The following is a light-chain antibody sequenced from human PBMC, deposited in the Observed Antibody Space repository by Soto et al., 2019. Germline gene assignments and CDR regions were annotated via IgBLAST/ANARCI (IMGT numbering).Light chain of an antibody. Sequence: QSVLTQPASVSGSPGQSITISCAGTSSDVGSYNLVSWYQNHPGKAPKLTIYEGSKRPSGVSNRFSGSKSGNTASLTISGLQAADEADYFCFSYAGSSTYVFGTGTKVTVL. V-gene: IGLV2-23*01. J-gene: IGLJ1*01. CDR3: FSYAGSSTYV. CDR2: EGS. CDR1: SSDVGSYNL.